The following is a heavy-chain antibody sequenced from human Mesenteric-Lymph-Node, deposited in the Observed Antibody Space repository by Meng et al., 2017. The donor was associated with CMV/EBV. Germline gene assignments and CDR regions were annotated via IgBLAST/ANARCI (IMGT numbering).Heavy chain of an antibody. V-gene: IGHV3-74*01. CDR1: GFTFSSYA. J-gene: IGHJ4*02. CDR2: VNSDGTST. D-gene: IGHD4-23*01. CDR3: TRGNSHAHDY. Sequence: GGSLRLSCAASGFTFSSYAMSWVRQAPGKGLVWVSRVNSDGTSTSYADSVKGRFTISRDNAENTLYLQMNSLRAEDTAVYYCTRGNSHAHDYWGQGTLVTVSS.